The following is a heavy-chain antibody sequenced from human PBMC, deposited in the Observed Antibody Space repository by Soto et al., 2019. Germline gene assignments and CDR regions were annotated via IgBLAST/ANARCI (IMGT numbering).Heavy chain of an antibody. CDR1: GFTFSSYS. CDR2: ISSSSSYI. Sequence: GGSLRLSCAASGFTFSSYSMNWVRQAPGKGLEWVSSISSSSSYIYYADSVKGRFTISRDNAKNSLYLQMNSLRAEDTAVYYCAKTMVRGVIPESLWGQGTLVTVSS. D-gene: IGHD3-10*01. CDR3: AKTMVRGVIPESL. J-gene: IGHJ4*02. V-gene: IGHV3-21*01.